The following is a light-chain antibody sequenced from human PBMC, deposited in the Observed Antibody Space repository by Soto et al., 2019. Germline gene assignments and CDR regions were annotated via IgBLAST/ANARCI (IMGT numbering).Light chain of an antibody. V-gene: IGKV3-15*01. J-gene: IGKJ3*01. CDR2: GAS. Sequence: EVELTQSPDILSVSPGETATLSCRASQSVRSNLAWYQQKPGQAPRLLIYGASTRATGIPARFSGSGSGREFTLTISSLQSEDFGLYYCQQRSNWGFTFGPGTKVDIK. CDR3: QQRSNWGFT. CDR1: QSVRSN.